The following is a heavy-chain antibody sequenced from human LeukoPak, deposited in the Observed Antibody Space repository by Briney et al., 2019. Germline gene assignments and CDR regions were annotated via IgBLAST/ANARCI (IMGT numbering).Heavy chain of an antibody. J-gene: IGHJ4*02. D-gene: IGHD5-12*01. CDR1: GGSISSHY. V-gene: IGHV4-59*11. Sequence: SETLSLTCTVSGGSISSHYWSWLRQPPGKRLEWIAFISYSGSTDYNPSLESRVTISIDTSKNQFSLEMSSVTAADTAVYYCARAYSGYDPFDYWGQGTLVTVSS. CDR2: ISYSGST. CDR3: ARAYSGYDPFDY.